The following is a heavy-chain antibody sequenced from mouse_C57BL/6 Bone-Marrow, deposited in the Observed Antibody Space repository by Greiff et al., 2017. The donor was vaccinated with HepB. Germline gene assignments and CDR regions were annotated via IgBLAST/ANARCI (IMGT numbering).Heavy chain of an antibody. J-gene: IGHJ3*01. CDR2: IDPSDSYT. CDR3: TRSRGGTWFAY. V-gene: IGHV1-50*01. CDR1: GYTFTSYW. Sequence: VQLQQSGAELVKPGASVKLSCKASGYTFTSYWMQWVKQRPGQGLEWIGEIDPSDSYTNYNQKFKGKATLTVDTSSSTAYMQLSSLTSEDSAVYYCTRSRGGTWFAYWGQGTLVTVSA.